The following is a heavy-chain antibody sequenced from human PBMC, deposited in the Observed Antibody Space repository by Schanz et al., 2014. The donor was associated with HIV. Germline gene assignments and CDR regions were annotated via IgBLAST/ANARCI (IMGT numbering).Heavy chain of an antibody. J-gene: IGHJ5*02. Sequence: VHLVESGGGVVQPGRSLRLSCAASGFSFNSYGMHWVRQAPGKGLEWVAVIWYDGTTKYYRDSVKGRFTISRDNSKNTLYLQMNSLRAEDTAVYYCARDYHXXXFDPWGQETLVTVSS. CDR3: ARDYHXXXFDP. V-gene: IGHV3-33*01. CDR1: GFSFNSYG. CDR2: IWYDGTTK. D-gene: IGHD3-16*02.